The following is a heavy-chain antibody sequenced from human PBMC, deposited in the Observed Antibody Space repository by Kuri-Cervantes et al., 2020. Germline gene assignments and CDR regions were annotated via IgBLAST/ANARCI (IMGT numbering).Heavy chain of an antibody. CDR1: GFTFSGYA. Sequence: GESLKISCAASGFTFSGYAMHWVRQAPGKGLEWVAVISYDGSNKYYADSVKGRFTISRDNSKNTLYLQMNSLRAEDTAVYYCARDRSILTGYSFPDYWGQGTLVTVSS. D-gene: IGHD3-9*01. V-gene: IGHV3-30-3*01. CDR2: ISYDGSNK. J-gene: IGHJ4*02. CDR3: ARDRSILTGYSFPDY.